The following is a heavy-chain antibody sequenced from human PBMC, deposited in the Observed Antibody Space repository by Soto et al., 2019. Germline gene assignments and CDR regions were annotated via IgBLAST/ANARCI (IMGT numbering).Heavy chain of an antibody. D-gene: IGHD5-18*01. CDR1: GGSISSGGYY. J-gene: IGHJ4*02. CDR2: IYYSGST. V-gene: IGHV4-31*11. Sequence: SETLSLTCAVSGGSISSGGYYWSWIRQHPGKGLEWIGYIYYSGSTYYNPSLKSRVTISVDTSKNQFSLKLSSVTAADTAVYYCATVDTAMVAFDYWGQGTLVTVSS. CDR3: ATVDTAMVAFDY.